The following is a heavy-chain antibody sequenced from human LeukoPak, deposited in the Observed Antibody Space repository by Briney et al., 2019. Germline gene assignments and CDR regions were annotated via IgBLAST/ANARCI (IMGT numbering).Heavy chain of an antibody. D-gene: IGHD3-22*01. CDR3: AGEDNSSGYRPFDI. J-gene: IGHJ3*02. CDR2: INPNNGGT. Sequence: ASVKVSCTASGYTFTGYYIHWVRQAPGQGLEWMGRINPNNGGTNCAQKFQGRVTMTRDMSMSTAYMELSRLRSVDTAVYYCAGEDNSSGYRPFDIWGQGTMVTVPS. CDR1: GYTFTGYY. V-gene: IGHV1-2*06.